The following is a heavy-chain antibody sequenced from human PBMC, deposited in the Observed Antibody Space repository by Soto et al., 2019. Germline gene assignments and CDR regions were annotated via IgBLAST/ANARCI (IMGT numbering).Heavy chain of an antibody. CDR1: GGTFRTYT. CDR2: IIPILDVA. D-gene: IGHD6-19*01. V-gene: IGHV1-69*02. Sequence: QVQLVQSGAEVKRPGSSVKVSCQTSGGTFRTYTINWVRQAPGQGLEWMGRIIPILDVANYAQKFQGRVRITADKSTXTXQXXLRSLRSEDTAVYYCARSIQVDIGVAGPKGIWFDPWGQGTLVTVSS. J-gene: IGHJ5*02. CDR3: ARSIQVDIGVAGPKGIWFDP.